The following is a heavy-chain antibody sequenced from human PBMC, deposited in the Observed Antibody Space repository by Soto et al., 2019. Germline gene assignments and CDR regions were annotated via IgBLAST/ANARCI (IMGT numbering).Heavy chain of an antibody. V-gene: IGHV1-2*04. D-gene: IGHD1-26*01. CDR1: GYTLSDYY. J-gene: IGHJ4*02. CDR2: INPNSGGI. Sequence: SVKVACKASGYTLSDYYLHWLRQAPGQGLEWMGWINPNSGGINYAQNFQGWVTMTRDTSIRTALMELSRLRSDDTAVYYCARSTVGAGPFRFDFWGQGTLVTVSS. CDR3: ARSTVGAGPFRFDF.